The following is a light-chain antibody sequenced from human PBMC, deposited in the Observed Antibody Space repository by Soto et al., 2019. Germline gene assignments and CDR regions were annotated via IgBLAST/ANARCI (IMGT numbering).Light chain of an antibody. Sequence: EIVLTQSPGTMSLSPGERATLSCRASQTVGSNYLAWFQQKPGQAPRLLIHGASSRATDIPDRFGGSGSGTEFTLTISRLEAEDSAVYYCQQYVSSPYTFGQGTKLEI. CDR2: GAS. J-gene: IGKJ2*01. V-gene: IGKV3-20*01. CDR3: QQYVSSPYT. CDR1: QTVGSNY.